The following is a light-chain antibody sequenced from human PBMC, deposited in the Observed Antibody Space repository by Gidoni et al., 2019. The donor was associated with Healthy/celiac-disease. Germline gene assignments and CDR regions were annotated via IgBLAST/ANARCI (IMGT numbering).Light chain of an antibody. J-gene: IGLJ3*02. CDR3: VLYMGGGLWV. CDR2: STN. V-gene: IGLV8-61*01. Sequence: QPVVTQEPSFSVSPGGTVTLTCGLSSGSVSTSYYPSWYQQTPGQAPRTLIYSTNTRSSGVPDRFSGSILGNKAALTITGAQADDESDYYCVLYMGGGLWVFGGGTKLTVL. CDR1: SGSVSTSYY.